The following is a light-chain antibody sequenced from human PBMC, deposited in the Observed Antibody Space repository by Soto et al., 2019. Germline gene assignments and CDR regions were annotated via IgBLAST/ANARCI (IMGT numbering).Light chain of an antibody. V-gene: IGKV3-20*01. Sequence: EGVLTQSPGTLSLSPGERATLSCRTSQSVTSNYLAWYQQRRGQSPRLLIYGASSRAPDIPDRFSGSDSGTDFTLTISRLEPEGSAVYYCQLYGTSPYTFGLGTKLEVK. J-gene: IGKJ2*01. CDR1: QSVTSNY. CDR2: GAS. CDR3: QLYGTSPYT.